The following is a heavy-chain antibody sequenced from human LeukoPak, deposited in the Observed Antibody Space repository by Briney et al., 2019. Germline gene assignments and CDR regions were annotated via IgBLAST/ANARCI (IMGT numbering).Heavy chain of an antibody. J-gene: IGHJ4*02. CDR3: ANRPNTYYYDSSGYY. V-gene: IGHV3-23*01. CDR1: GFTFSSYA. D-gene: IGHD3-22*01. Sequence: QPGGSLRLSCAASGFTFSSYAMSWCRQAPGKGLQWVSAISGSGGSTYYAHSVKGRFTISRDNSKNTLYLQMNSLRAADTAVYYCANRPNTYYYDSSGYYWGQGTLVTVSS. CDR2: ISGSGGST.